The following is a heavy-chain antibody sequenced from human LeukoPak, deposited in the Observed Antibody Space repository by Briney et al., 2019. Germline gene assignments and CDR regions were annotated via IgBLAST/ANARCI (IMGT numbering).Heavy chain of an antibody. V-gene: IGHV3-23*01. CDR2: ISGSGGST. D-gene: IGHD3-22*01. Sequence: GRSLRLSCAASGFXFSNYAISWVREAPGKGLEWVSVISGSGGSTYYADSVKGRFTISRDNSKNTLYVQMNSLRAEDTAVYYCAKHLYYDSGAYHTLSSFDYWGQGTLVTVSS. CDR1: GFXFSNYA. CDR3: AKHLYYDSGAYHTLSSFDY. J-gene: IGHJ4*02.